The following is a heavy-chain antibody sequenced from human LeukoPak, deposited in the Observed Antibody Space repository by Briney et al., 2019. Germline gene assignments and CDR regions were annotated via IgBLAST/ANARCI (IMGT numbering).Heavy chain of an antibody. CDR3: ATLKRASIFGYFDF. J-gene: IGHJ4*02. Sequence: PSETLSLTCTVSGVSISSLYWGWIRQRPGKGLGWIAYVFDSVNTKDTLSLQSRLTLSADTSTNQFSLRLSSVTAADTAFYYCATLKRASIFGYFDFWGQGIKVTVSS. CDR1: GVSISSLY. D-gene: IGHD5-18*01. V-gene: IGHV4-59*11. CDR2: VFDSVNT.